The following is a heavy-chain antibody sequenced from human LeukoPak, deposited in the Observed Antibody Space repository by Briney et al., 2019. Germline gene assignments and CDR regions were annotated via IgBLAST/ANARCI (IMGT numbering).Heavy chain of an antibody. CDR1: GYSFTSYW. J-gene: IGHJ4*02. V-gene: IGHV5-51*01. D-gene: IGHD7-27*01. CDR2: IDPSDSDI. Sequence: GESLKISCKASGYSFTSYWIGWVRQMPEKGLEWMGIIDPSDSDIRYTPSFQGQVTISADKSLSTAYLQWNSLKASDTAIYYCARQTAMGRSGDYWGQGTLVTVSS. CDR3: ARQTAMGRSGDY.